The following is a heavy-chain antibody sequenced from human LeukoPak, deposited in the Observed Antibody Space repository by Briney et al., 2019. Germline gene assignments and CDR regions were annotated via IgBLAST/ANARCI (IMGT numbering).Heavy chain of an antibody. V-gene: IGHV3-7*01. CDR2: IKQDGSEK. CDR3: ARMKRADPSPIDY. J-gene: IGHJ4*02. CDR1: GFTFSSYW. Sequence: GGSLRLSCAASGFTFSSYWMSWVRQAPGKGLEWVANIKQDGSEKYYVDSVKGRFTISRDNAKNSLYLQMNSLRAEGTAVYYCARMKRADPSPIDYWGQGTLVTVSS.